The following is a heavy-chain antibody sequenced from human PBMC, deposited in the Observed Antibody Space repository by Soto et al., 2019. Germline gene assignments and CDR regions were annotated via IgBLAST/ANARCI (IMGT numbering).Heavy chain of an antibody. D-gene: IGHD1-26*01. CDR1: GGSISSHY. V-gene: IGHV4-59*11. Sequence: SETLSLTCTVSGGSISSHYWSWIRQPPGKGLEWIGYIYYSGSTNYNPSLKSRVTISVDTSKNQFSLKLSSVTAADTAVYYCAREVDRSGSYFDYWGQGTLVTVSS. CDR2: IYYSGST. J-gene: IGHJ4*02. CDR3: AREVDRSGSYFDY.